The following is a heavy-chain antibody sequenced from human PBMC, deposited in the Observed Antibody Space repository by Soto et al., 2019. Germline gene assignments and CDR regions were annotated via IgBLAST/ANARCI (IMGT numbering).Heavy chain of an antibody. J-gene: IGHJ6*02. CDR3: ARRPVVVVAASYYYYGMDV. D-gene: IGHD2-15*01. Sequence: QVQLQQWGAGLLKPSETLSLTCAVYGGSFSGYYWSWIRQPPGKGLEWIGEINHSGSTNYNPSLKGRLTISVDTSKNQCSLKLSSVTAADTAVYYCARRPVVVVAASYYYYGMDVWGQGTTVTVSS. CDR2: INHSGST. CDR1: GGSFSGYY. V-gene: IGHV4-34*01.